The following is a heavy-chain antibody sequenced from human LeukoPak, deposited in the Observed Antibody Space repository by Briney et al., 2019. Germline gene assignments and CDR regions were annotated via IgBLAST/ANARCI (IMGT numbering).Heavy chain of an antibody. J-gene: IGHJ4*02. CDR3: ARERSGGWPFDY. V-gene: IGHV3-23*01. CDR1: GFPFSSYA. Sequence: GESLKISCAASGFPFSSYAMTWVRQAPGQGLEWVSAISGDGAKPYYADSVKGRFTISRDNSKNTLYLQMNSLRAADTALYYCARERSGGWPFDYWGQGTLVTVSS. D-gene: IGHD6-19*01. CDR2: ISGDGAKP.